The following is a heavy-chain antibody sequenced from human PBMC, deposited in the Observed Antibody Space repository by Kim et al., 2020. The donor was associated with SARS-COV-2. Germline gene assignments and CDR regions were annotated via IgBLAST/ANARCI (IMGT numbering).Heavy chain of an antibody. Sequence: SETLSLTCAVSGGSISSSNWWSWVRQPPGKGLEWIGEIYHSGSTNYNPSLKSRVTISVDKSKNQFSLKLSSVTAADTAVYYCARDGSHGGYCSSTSCYYGYYYGMDVWGQGTTVTVSS. CDR3: ARDGSHGGYCSSTSCYYGYYYGMDV. V-gene: IGHV4-4*02. CDR1: GGSISSSNW. D-gene: IGHD2-2*01. CDR2: IYHSGST. J-gene: IGHJ6*02.